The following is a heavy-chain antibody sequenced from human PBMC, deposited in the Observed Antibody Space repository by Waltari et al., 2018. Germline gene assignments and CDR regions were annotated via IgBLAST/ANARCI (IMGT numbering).Heavy chain of an antibody. CDR2: MKSDGSSR. CDR1: GFTFSSYW. CDR3: ARSGYCSGGSCFDAFDI. D-gene: IGHD2-15*01. Sequence: EMQLVESGGGLVQPGGSLRLSCAASGFTFSSYWMHWVRQAPGKGLVWGSGMKSDGSSRRYADSVKGRFTSSGDNAKNTRYLQRNSLRAEDTAVYYCARSGYCSGGSCFDAFDIWGQGTMVTVSS. V-gene: IGHV3-74*01. J-gene: IGHJ3*02.